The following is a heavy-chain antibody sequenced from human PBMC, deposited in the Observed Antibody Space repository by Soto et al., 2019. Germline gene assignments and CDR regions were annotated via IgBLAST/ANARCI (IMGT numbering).Heavy chain of an antibody. CDR2: ISYDGSNK. V-gene: IGHV3-30*18. J-gene: IGHJ5*02. Sequence: GGSLRLSCAASGFTFSSYGMHWVRQAPGKGLEWVAVISYDGSNKYYADSVKGRFTISRDNSKNTLYLQMNSLRAEDTAVYYCAKDPVQWLVRWWFDPWGQGTLVTVSS. CDR1: GFTFSSYG. CDR3: AKDPVQWLVRWWFDP. D-gene: IGHD6-19*01.